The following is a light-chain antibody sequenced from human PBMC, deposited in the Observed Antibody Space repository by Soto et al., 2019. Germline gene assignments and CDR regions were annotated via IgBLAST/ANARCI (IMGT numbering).Light chain of an antibody. CDR2: DVP. CDR1: QSVGTY. J-gene: IGKJ5*01. CDR3: QHRSIWPVS. V-gene: IGKV3-11*01. Sequence: EILLTQSPATLSLSPGERASLCFMASQSVGTYLAWYQQKPGQSPRLLMFDVPNRATGIPARFSGSGSGTDFTLTISSLEPEDFGVYYCQHRSIWPVSFGQGTRLEIK.